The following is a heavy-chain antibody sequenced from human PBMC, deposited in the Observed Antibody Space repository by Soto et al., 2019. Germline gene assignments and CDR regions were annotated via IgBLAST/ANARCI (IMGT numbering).Heavy chain of an antibody. J-gene: IGHJ4*02. Sequence: LGESLKISCKGSGYSSTSYWIGWVRQMPGKGLEWMGIIYPGDSDTRYSPSFQGQVTISADKSISTAYLQWSSLKASDTAMYYCARQIYDSDTGPNFQYYFDSWGQGAPVTVSS. D-gene: IGHD3-22*01. V-gene: IGHV5-51*01. CDR2: IYPGDSDT. CDR1: GYSSTSYW. CDR3: ARQIYDSDTGPNFQYYFDS.